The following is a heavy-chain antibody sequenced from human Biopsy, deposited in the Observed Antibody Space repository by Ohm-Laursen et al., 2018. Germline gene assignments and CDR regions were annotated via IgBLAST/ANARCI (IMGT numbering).Heavy chain of an antibody. Sequence: TQTLTLTCTFSGFSFTTAGMRVTWIRQAPGKALEWLAHIDWAGDTRYSASLKTRLSISKDTFKDQVVLTMTDIDPVDTATYYCARASASQYYGVDVWGQGTSVTVSS. CDR1: GFSFTTAGMR. D-gene: IGHD1-26*01. J-gene: IGHJ6*02. CDR3: ARASASQYYGVDV. V-gene: IGHV2-70*04. CDR2: IDWAGDT.